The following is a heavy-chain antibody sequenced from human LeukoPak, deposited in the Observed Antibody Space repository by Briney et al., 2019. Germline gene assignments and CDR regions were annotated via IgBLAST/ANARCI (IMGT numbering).Heavy chain of an antibody. CDR2: VNEDGSEK. CDR3: ARGRGWIDP. Sequence: GGSLRLSCAASGFTFTNNWMTWFRQAPGKGLKWVANVNEDGSEKNYVDSVKGRFTISRDNAKNSVYLQMNNLRVEETAVYYCARGRGWIDPWGQGTLVTVSS. D-gene: IGHD5-24*01. J-gene: IGHJ5*02. CDR1: GFTFTNNW. V-gene: IGHV3-7*01.